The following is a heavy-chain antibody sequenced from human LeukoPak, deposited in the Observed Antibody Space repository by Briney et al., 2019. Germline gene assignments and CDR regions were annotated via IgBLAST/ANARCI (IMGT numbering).Heavy chain of an antibody. J-gene: IGHJ4*02. CDR1: GFTFSNYQ. D-gene: IGHD1-26*01. CDR2: IKEDGREE. V-gene: IGHV3-7*01. CDR3: ARWGVQWGPDY. Sequence: GGSLRLSCVVSGFTFSNYQVTWVRQAPGKGLDWVANIKEDGREEYYVDSVKGRFSISRDNAHNSLYLQMSSLRAEDTAVYYCARWGVQWGPDYWGQGTLVTVSS.